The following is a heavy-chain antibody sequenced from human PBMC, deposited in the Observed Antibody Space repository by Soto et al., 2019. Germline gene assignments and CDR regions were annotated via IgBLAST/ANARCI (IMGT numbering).Heavy chain of an antibody. D-gene: IGHD2-2*01. CDR1: GFTFSTYA. J-gene: IGHJ6*02. CDR3: ATRRDASYYYYGMDV. CDR2: ISGSGGST. Sequence: EVQLLESGGGLVQPGGSLRLSCAASGFTFSTYAMSWVHQAPGKGLEWVSAISGSGGSTYYADSVKGRFTISRDTSKNTLFLQMNSLRAEDTAVYYCATRRDASYYYYGMDVWGQGTTVTVSS. V-gene: IGHV3-23*01.